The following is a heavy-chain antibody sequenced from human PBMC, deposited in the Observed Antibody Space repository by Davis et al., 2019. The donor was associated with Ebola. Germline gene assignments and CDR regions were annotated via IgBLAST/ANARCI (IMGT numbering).Heavy chain of an antibody. V-gene: IGHV3-33*01. CDR3: ARDGLGYGDSISYDY. Sequence: GESLKISCAASGFTFSSYGMHWVRQAPGKGLEWVAVIWYDGSNKYYADSVKGRFTISRDNSKNTLYLQMNSRRAEDTAVYYCARDGLGYGDSISYDYWGQGTLVTVSS. D-gene: IGHD4-17*01. CDR2: IWYDGSNK. CDR1: GFTFSSYG. J-gene: IGHJ4*02.